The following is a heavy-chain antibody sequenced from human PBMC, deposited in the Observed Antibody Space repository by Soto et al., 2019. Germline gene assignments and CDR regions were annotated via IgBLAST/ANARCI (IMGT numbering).Heavy chain of an antibody. CDR1: GFTFSSYA. D-gene: IGHD4-17*01. V-gene: IGHV3-23*01. CDR2: LSGSGGST. Sequence: GGSLRLSCAASGFTFSSYAMSWVRQAPGKGLEWVSALSGSGGSTYYADSVKGRFTISRDNSKNTLYLQMNSLRAEDTAVYYCAKTKNPSASYGDYDYWGQGTLVTVSS. J-gene: IGHJ4*02. CDR3: AKTKNPSASYGDYDY.